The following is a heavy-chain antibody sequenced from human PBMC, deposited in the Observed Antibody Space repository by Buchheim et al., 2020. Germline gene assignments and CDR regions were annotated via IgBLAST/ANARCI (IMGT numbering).Heavy chain of an antibody. J-gene: IGHJ4*02. CDR1: GFTFSSYG. CDR3: AKEGALYFGSQNYYNRFDY. V-gene: IGHV3-30*18. D-gene: IGHD3-10*01. Sequence: QVQLVESGGDVVQPGTSLRLSCAASGFTFSSYGIHWVRQAPGKGLQWVAVISYDGYNKYYADSVRGRFTISRDNSKNTIYLQMSSLRADDTALYYCAKEGALYFGSQNYYNRFDYWGQGTL. CDR2: ISYDGYNK.